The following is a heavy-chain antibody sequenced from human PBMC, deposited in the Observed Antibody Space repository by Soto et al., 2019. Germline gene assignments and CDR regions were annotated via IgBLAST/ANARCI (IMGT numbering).Heavy chain of an antibody. J-gene: IGHJ6*02. D-gene: IGHD5-18*01. Sequence: PGGSLRLSSTASGFRFWISVMTLARQAPGKGLEWVSSISSSSSYIYYADSVKGRFTISRDNSKNTLYLQMNSLRAEDTAVYYCARSEYTAMVYYYYYYGMDVWGQGTTVTVSS. CDR1: GFRFWISV. CDR3: ARSEYTAMVYYYYYYGMDV. CDR2: ISSSSSYI. V-gene: IGHV3-21*01.